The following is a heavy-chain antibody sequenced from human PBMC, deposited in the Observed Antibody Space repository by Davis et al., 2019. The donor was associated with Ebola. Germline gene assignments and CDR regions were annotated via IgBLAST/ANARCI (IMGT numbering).Heavy chain of an antibody. Sequence: GESLKISCAASGFTFSSYAMHWLRQAPGKGLEWVAVIPYDGSNKYYADSVKGRFTISRDNSKNTLYLQMNSLRAEDTAVYYCARDNRGGHFDYWGQGTLVTVSS. CDR2: IPYDGSNK. CDR3: ARDNRGGHFDY. CDR1: GFTFSSYA. J-gene: IGHJ4*02. D-gene: IGHD2-15*01. V-gene: IGHV3-30-3*01.